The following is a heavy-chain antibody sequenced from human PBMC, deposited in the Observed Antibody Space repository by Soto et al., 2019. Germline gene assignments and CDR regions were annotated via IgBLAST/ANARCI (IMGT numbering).Heavy chain of an antibody. CDR3: GREWINKIFGGCDY. V-gene: IGHV3-7*01. D-gene: IGHD3-3*01. Sequence: GGSLRLACAASGFTFSNYWMSWVRQAPGKGLEWVANIKQDESDKYYVDSVKGRFTISRDNAKNSLYLQMNSLRAEDTALYYCGREWINKIFGGCDYWGQGTLVTVSS. CDR1: GFTFSNYW. CDR2: IKQDESDK. J-gene: IGHJ4*02.